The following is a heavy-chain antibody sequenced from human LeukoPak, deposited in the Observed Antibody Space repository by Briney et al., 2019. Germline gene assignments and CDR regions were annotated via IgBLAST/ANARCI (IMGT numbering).Heavy chain of an antibody. D-gene: IGHD6-19*01. V-gene: IGHV4-4*07. CDR2: IYTRGGT. J-gene: IGHJ4*02. CDR1: GGSISGYY. CDR3: ARVDSSGWHYFDY. Sequence: SETLSLTCTVSGGSISGYYCSWIRQPAGKGLEWIGHIYTRGGTNYNPSLKSRVSMSVDTSQNQFSLKLSSVTAADTAVYYCARVDSSGWHYFDYWGQGTLVTVSS.